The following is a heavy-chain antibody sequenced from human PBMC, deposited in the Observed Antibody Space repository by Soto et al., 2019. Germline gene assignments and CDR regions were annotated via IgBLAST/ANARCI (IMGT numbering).Heavy chain of an antibody. Sequence: WGSLRLSCASSGFTFSSYAMSWVRQAPGKGLEWVSAISGSGGSTYYADSVKGRFTISRDNSKNTLYLQMNSLRAEDTAVYYCAKDPPYYYDSSGYFDYWGKGTLVTVSS. CDR2: ISGSGGST. CDR3: AKDPPYYYDSSGYFDY. D-gene: IGHD3-22*01. V-gene: IGHV3-23*01. CDR1: GFTFSSYA. J-gene: IGHJ4*02.